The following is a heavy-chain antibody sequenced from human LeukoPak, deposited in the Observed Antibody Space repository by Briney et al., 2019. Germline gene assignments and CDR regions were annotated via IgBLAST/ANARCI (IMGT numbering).Heavy chain of an antibody. D-gene: IGHD3-22*01. Sequence: SETLSLTCTVSGGSISSSSYYWGWIRQPPGKGLEWIGSIYYSGSTYYNPSLKSRVTISVDTSKNQFSLKLGPVTAADTAVYYCANGYYPSIWGQGTMVTVSS. CDR3: ANGYYPSI. V-gene: IGHV4-39*01. J-gene: IGHJ3*02. CDR2: IYYSGST. CDR1: GGSISSSSYY.